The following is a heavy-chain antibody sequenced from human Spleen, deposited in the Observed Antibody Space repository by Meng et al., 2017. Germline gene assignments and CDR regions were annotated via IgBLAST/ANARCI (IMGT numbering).Heavy chain of an antibody. V-gene: IGHV4-4*02. D-gene: IGHD3-10*01. Sequence: QVQLRVSGPALVKPSETLSLTCAVSGDSITNHNWWAWVRQPPGKGLEWIGEIPQRGSSAYNPSLKSRVSMSIDKSKNQFSLKLTSVTAADTAVYHCLRGSGGSVWGQGTLVTVSS. CDR3: LRGSGGSV. CDR2: IPQRGSS. J-gene: IGHJ1*01. CDR1: GDSITNHNW.